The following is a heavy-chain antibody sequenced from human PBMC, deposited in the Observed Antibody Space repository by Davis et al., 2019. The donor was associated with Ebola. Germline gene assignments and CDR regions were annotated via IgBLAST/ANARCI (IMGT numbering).Heavy chain of an antibody. CDR2: IYYSGST. D-gene: IGHD3-22*01. CDR3: ARDSYYYDSSGYSRDAFDI. Sequence: SETLSLTCTVSGGSISSYYWSWIRQPPGKGLEWIGYIYYSGSTNYNPSLKSRVTISVDTSKNQFSLKLSSVTAADTAVYYCARDSYYYDSSGYSRDAFDIWGQGTTVTVSS. CDR1: GGSISSYY. V-gene: IGHV4-59*01. J-gene: IGHJ3*02.